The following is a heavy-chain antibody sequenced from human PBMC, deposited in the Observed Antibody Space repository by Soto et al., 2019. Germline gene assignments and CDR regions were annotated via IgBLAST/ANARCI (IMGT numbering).Heavy chain of an antibody. V-gene: IGHV4-39*01. Sequence: SETLSLTCTVSGGSISSSSYYWGWIRQPPGKGLEWIGSIYYSGSTYYNPSLKSRVTISVDTSKNQFSLKLSSVTAADTAVYYCARRAGMGSNFDYWGQGTLVTVSS. CDR1: GGSISSSSYY. CDR2: IYYSGST. D-gene: IGHD6-19*01. J-gene: IGHJ4*02. CDR3: ARRAGMGSNFDY.